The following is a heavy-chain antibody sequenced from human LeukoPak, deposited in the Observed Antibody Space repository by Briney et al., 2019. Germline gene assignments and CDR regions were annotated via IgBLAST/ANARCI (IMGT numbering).Heavy chain of an antibody. D-gene: IGHD5-12*01. CDR1: GYTFTSYD. Sequence: ASVMVSCKASGYTFTSYDMHWVRQAPGQGLEWMGIINPSGGSTSYAQKFQGRVTMTRDMSTSTVYMELSSLRSEDTAVYYCARGFMVATHDPDYWGQGTLVTVSS. CDR2: INPSGGST. J-gene: IGHJ4*02. V-gene: IGHV1-46*01. CDR3: ARGFMVATHDPDY.